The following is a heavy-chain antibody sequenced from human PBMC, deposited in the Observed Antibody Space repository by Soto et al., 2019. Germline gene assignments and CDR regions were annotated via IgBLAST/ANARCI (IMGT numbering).Heavy chain of an antibody. Sequence: EVQLVESGGGLVQPGGSLRLSCAASGFTFSSYSMNWVRQAPGKGLEWVSYISSSSSTIYYADSVKGRFTISRENAKNSLYLQMNSLRAEDTAVYYCARDEGVVVVAATPNWYFDLWGRGTLVTVSS. D-gene: IGHD2-15*01. J-gene: IGHJ2*01. CDR1: GFTFSSYS. CDR2: ISSSSSTI. CDR3: ARDEGVVVVAATPNWYFDL. V-gene: IGHV3-48*01.